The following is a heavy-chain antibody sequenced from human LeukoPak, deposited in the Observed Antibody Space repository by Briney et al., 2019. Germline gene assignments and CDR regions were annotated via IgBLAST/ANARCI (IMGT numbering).Heavy chain of an antibody. CDR3: AKGGHDYVWGSYRHDYYYYMDV. Sequence: GGSLRLSCAASGFTFSSSGMSWVRQAPGKGLEWVSAISGSGGSTYYADSVKGRFTISRDNSKNTLYLQMNRLRAEDTAVYYCAKGGHDYVWGSYRHDYYYYMDVWGKGTTVTVSS. D-gene: IGHD3-16*02. V-gene: IGHV3-23*01. J-gene: IGHJ6*03. CDR1: GFTFSSSG. CDR2: ISGSGGST.